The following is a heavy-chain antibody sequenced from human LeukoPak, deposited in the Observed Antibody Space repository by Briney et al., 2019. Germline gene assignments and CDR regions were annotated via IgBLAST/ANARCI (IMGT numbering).Heavy chain of an antibody. CDR2: IYHSGST. J-gene: IGHJ3*02. Sequence: KPSETLSLTCTVSGYSISSGYYWGWIRQPPGKGLEWIGSIYHSGSTYYNPSLKSRVTISVDTSKNQFSLKLSSVTAADTAVYYCARDPKRITIIRGIIDDYVDYNRDDGDYDRIHFDGFDIWGQGTMVTITS. V-gene: IGHV4-38-2*02. CDR3: ARDPKRITIIRGIIDDYVDYNRDDGDYDRIHFDGFDI. D-gene: IGHD3-10*01. CDR1: GYSISSGYY.